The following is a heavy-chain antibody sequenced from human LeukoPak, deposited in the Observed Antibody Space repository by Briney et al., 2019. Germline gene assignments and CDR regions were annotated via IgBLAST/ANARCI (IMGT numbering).Heavy chain of an antibody. Sequence: PGGSLRLSCTPSGFTFSDYWMTWVRQAPGKGPGWVANIKQDGSQRYYVDSVRGRFTISRDNAKNSLFLQMNGLRAEDTAVYYCARRGGSSSRRSPIDYWGQRTLVTVSS. CDR3: ARRGGSSSRRSPIDY. CDR2: IKQDGSQR. J-gene: IGHJ4*02. V-gene: IGHV3-7*01. CDR1: GFTFSDYW. D-gene: IGHD6-6*01.